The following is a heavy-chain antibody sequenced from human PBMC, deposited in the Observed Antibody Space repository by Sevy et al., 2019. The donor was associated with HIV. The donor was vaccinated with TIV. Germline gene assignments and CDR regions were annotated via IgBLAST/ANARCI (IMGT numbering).Heavy chain of an antibody. V-gene: IGHV4-30-4*01. CDR3: ARVGVRGVIIV. CDR1: GGSISSGDYY. CDR2: IYHSGST. J-gene: IGHJ4*02. D-gene: IGHD3-10*01. Sequence: SETLSLTCTVSGGSISSGDYYWSWIRQPPGKGLEWIGYIYHSGSTYYNPSLKSRVTISVDTSKNQFSLKLSSVTAADTAVYYCARVGVRGVIIVWGQGTLVTVSS.